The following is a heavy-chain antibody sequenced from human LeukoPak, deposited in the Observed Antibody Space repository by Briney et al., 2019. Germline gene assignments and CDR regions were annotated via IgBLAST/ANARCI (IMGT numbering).Heavy chain of an antibody. CDR3: GKGLAYTYPYSGNMAV. Sequence: GGSLRLSCAASGFTFSSYVMHWVRQAPGKGLEWVAIISYDGSNEYYADSVKGRFTISRDNSNNTLFLQMNSLRPQDTAVYYCGKGLAYTYPYSGNMAVWGKGTTVTISS. J-gene: IGHJ6*03. D-gene: IGHD5-18*01. CDR1: GFTFSSYV. V-gene: IGHV3-30*04. CDR2: ISYDGSNE.